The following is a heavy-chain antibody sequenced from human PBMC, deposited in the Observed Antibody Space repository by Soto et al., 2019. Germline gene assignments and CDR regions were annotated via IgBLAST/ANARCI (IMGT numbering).Heavy chain of an antibody. CDR2: IRSRANNYAT. Sequence: EVQLVESGGGLVQPGGSLMLSCAASGFTLSGSAIHWVRQASGKGLEWVARIRSRANNYATAYAASVKGRFTVSRDDSKNTAYLQMNSLKAEDTAVYYCTRLEAVAADCWGQGTLVTVSS. CDR3: TRLEAVAADC. V-gene: IGHV3-73*01. D-gene: IGHD6-19*01. CDR1: GFTLSGSA. J-gene: IGHJ4*02.